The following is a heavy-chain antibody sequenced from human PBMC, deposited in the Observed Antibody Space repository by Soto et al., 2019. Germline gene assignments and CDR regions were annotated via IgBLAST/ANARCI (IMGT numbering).Heavy chain of an antibody. CDR3: ARGIAAAGTETKFDY. J-gene: IGHJ4*02. Sequence: ASVKVSCKASGYTFTSYGISWVRQAPGQGLEWMGWISAYNGNTNYAQKLQGRVTMTTDTSTSTACMELRSLRSDDTAVYYCARGIAAAGTETKFDYWGQGTLVTVSS. CDR2: ISAYNGNT. D-gene: IGHD6-13*01. V-gene: IGHV1-18*01. CDR1: GYTFTSYG.